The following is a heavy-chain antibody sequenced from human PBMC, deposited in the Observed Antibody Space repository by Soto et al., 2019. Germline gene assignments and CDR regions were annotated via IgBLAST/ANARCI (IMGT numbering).Heavy chain of an antibody. CDR1: GYIFTNYY. D-gene: IGHD1-1*01. CDR3: ARENDSKDY. J-gene: IGHJ4*02. V-gene: IGHV1-46*01. Sequence: ASVKVSCKASGYIFTNYYIHWVRQAPGQGLEWMGLIRPGDDDTIYAQKFQGRVTMTRDTSTTTVYLELTSLRSDDTALYYCARENDSKDYWGQGTLVTVSS. CDR2: IRPGDDDT.